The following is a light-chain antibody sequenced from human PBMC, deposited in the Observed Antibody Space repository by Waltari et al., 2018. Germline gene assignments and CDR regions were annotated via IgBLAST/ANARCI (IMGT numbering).Light chain of an antibody. Sequence: QSVLTQPPSASGTPGQRVTIPCSGISPNIGNNYVFCYQQLPGKAPKPLIYRNEQRPSGVPDRFSASKSVTSASLAIGGLRSDDEAIYHCAAWDNSLGRWVFGEGTKLTVL. J-gene: IGLJ3*02. CDR3: AAWDNSLGRWV. CDR2: RNE. V-gene: IGLV1-47*01. CDR1: SPNIGNNY.